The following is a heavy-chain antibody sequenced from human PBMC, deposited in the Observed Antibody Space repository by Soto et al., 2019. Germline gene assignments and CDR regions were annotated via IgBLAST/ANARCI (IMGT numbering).Heavy chain of an antibody. J-gene: IGHJ4*02. V-gene: IGHV4-39*02. CDR1: GGSISSSSYY. CDR3: GRRGAVAATTYDY. CDR2: IYYSGST. D-gene: IGHD2-15*01. Sequence: QLQLQESGPGLVKPSETLSLTCTVSGGSISSSSYYWGWIRQPPGKGLEWIGSIYYSGSTYYNPSLKSRVTISVDTSKDHFSLKLSSVTAADTAVYYCGRRGAVAATTYDYWGQGTLVTVSS.